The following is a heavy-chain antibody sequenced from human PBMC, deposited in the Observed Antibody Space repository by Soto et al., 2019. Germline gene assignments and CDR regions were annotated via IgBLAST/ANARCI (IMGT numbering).Heavy chain of an antibody. CDR2: IDWVDDK. Sequence: SGPTLVNPTQTLTLTCSFSGFSLTTPGLCVSWIRQPPGEALEWLALIDWVDDKYYSPSLKTRLSISKDTSKNQVVLTMTNLDPVDTATYFCARKTIGNIDAFDVWGPGTMVTVSS. CDR1: GFSLTTPGLC. CDR3: ARKTIGNIDAFDV. J-gene: IGHJ3*01. V-gene: IGHV2-70*01. D-gene: IGHD1-1*01.